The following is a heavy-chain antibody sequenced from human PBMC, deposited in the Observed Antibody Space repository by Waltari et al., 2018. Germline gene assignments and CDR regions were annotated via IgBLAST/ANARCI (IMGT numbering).Heavy chain of an antibody. CDR1: GSSSSSGYY. CDR2: IYHSGST. CDR3: AIKNSSYYYMDV. J-gene: IGHJ6*03. Sequence: QVQLQESGPGLVKPSETLSLTCSVSGSSSSSGYYWGWIRQPPGKGLEYIASIYHSGSTYYNPSHRSRVTISVDTSKNQFSLKLSSVTAADTAVYYCAIKNSSYYYMDVWGKGTTVTVSS. D-gene: IGHD5-18*01. V-gene: IGHV4-38-2*01.